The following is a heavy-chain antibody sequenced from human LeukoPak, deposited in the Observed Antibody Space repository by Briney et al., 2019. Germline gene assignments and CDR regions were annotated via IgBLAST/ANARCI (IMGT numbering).Heavy chain of an antibody. CDR1: GGSFSGYY. V-gene: IGHV4-34*01. CDR3: ARRDPYWYFDL. CDR2: INHSGST. J-gene: IGHJ2*01. Sequence: SETLSLTCAVYGGSFSGYYWSWIRQPPGKGLEWIGEINHSGSTNYNPSLKSRVTISVDTSKNQFSLKLSSVTAADTAVYYCARRDPYWYFDLWGRGTPVTVSS.